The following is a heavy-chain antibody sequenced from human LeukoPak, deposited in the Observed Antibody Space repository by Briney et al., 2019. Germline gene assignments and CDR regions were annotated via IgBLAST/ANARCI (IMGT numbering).Heavy chain of an antibody. CDR2: ISGRGTST. V-gene: IGHV3-23*01. CDR3: AKSYRQESDWSSSFDY. Sequence: GGSLRLSCAASGFTFDTYAMTWVRQVPGKGLEWVSNISGRGTSTNYADSVKGRFTISRDHSKNTLHLQMNSLRAEDTAIYYCAKSYRQESDWSSSFDYWGQGTLVTVSS. D-gene: IGHD3-9*01. J-gene: IGHJ4*02. CDR1: GFTFDTYA.